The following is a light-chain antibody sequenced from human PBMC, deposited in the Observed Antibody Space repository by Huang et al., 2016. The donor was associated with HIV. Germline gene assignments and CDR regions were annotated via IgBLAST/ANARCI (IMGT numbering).Light chain of an antibody. Sequence: EIVMTQSPATLSVSPGERVTLSCRASESVSSNLAWYHQKPGQAPRLLMYGASTRATGIPGRFSGSGSGTEFTLTISSLQSEDFAVYYCQQYKNWPLTFGGGTKVEIK. CDR3: QQYKNWPLT. V-gene: IGKV3-15*01. J-gene: IGKJ4*01. CDR1: ESVSSN. CDR2: GAS.